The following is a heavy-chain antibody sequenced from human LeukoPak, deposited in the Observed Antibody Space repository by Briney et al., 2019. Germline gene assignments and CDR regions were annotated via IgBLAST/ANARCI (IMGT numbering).Heavy chain of an antibody. V-gene: IGHV4-4*07. CDR3: ARDPVVFGNNDAFDI. Sequence: PSETLSLTCTVSGGSISSYYWSWIRQPAGKGLEWTGRIYTSGSTNYNPSLKSRVTMSVDTSKNQFSLKLSSVTAADTAVYYCARDPVVFGNNDAFDIWGQGTMVTVSS. J-gene: IGHJ3*02. D-gene: IGHD1/OR15-1a*01. CDR2: IYTSGST. CDR1: GGSISSYY.